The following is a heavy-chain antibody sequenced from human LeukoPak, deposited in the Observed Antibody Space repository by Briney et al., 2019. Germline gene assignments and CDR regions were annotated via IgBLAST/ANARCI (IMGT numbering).Heavy chain of an antibody. CDR1: GFTFSSYA. CDR2: ISSSSSYI. Sequence: GGSLRLSCAASGFTFSSYAMHWVRQASGKGLEWVSSISSSSSYIYYADSVKGRFTISRDNAKNSLYLQMNSLRAEDTAVYYCARDVYFDWFYFDYWGQGTLVTVSS. D-gene: IGHD3-9*01. J-gene: IGHJ4*02. CDR3: ARDVYFDWFYFDY. V-gene: IGHV3-21*01.